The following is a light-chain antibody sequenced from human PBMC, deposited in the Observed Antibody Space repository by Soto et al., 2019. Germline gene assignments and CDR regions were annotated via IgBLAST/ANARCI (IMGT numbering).Light chain of an antibody. J-gene: IGLJ1*01. V-gene: IGLV2-14*01. CDR2: EVS. Sequence: QSVLTQPASVSGSPGQSITISCTGTSSDVGRYNYVSWYQQHPGKVPKLMIYEVSNRPSGVSNRFSGSKSGNTASLTISGLQAEDEADYYCSSFTSTSPYVFGPGTKVTVL. CDR3: SSFTSTSPYV. CDR1: SSDVGRYNY.